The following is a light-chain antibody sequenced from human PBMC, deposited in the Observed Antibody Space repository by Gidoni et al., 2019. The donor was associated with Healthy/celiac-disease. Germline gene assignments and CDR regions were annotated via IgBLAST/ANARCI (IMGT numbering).Light chain of an antibody. Sequence: DIVMTQSPDSLAVSLGERATINCKYSQSVLYSSNNKNYFAWYQQKPGQPHKLLIYWASTRESGVPDRFSGSGSGTDFTLSISSLQAEDVAVYYCQQYYSTPRTFGQGTKVEIK. V-gene: IGKV4-1*01. CDR3: QQYYSTPRT. CDR2: WAS. J-gene: IGKJ1*01. CDR1: QSVLYSSNNKNY.